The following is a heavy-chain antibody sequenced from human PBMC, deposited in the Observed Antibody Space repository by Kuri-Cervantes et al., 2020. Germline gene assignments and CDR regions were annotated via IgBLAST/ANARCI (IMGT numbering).Heavy chain of an antibody. V-gene: IGHV3-30-3*01. CDR2: ISYDGSNK. CDR3: ASDYGDYFIDY. D-gene: IGHD4-17*01. CDR1: GFTFSSYA. Sequence: GESLKISCAASGFTFSSYAMHWVRQAPGKGLEWVAVISYDGSNKYYADSVKGRFTISRDNSKNTLYLQMNSLRAEDTAVYYCASDYGDYFIDYWGQRTLVTVSS. J-gene: IGHJ4*02.